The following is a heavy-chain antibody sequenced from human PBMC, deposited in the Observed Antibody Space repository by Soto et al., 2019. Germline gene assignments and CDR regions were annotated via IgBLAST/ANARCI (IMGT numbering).Heavy chain of an antibody. Sequence: ASVKVSCKASGYTFTSYAMHWVRQAPGQRLEWMGWINAGNGNTKYSQKFQGRVTITRDTSASTAYMELSSLRSEDTAVYYCARDRDIVVVVGGLDYWGQGTLVTVSS. CDR2: INAGNGNT. V-gene: IGHV1-3*01. CDR3: ARDRDIVVVVGGLDY. CDR1: GYTFTSYA. D-gene: IGHD2-15*01. J-gene: IGHJ4*02.